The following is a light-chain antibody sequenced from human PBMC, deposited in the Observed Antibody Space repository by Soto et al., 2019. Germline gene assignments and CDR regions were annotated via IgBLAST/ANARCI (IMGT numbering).Light chain of an antibody. V-gene: IGKV1-6*02. J-gene: IGKJ1*01. CDR3: LQDYNYPWT. CDR1: QGIRNE. CDR2: AAS. Sequence: AIQITQSPSSLSTTVGHRVTITCRPSQGIRNELSWYQQKPGKAPKLLIYAASSLQSEDPSRFSGSGSGTDVTLTINSLQPEDFATYYCLQDYNYPWTFGQGTKVDIK.